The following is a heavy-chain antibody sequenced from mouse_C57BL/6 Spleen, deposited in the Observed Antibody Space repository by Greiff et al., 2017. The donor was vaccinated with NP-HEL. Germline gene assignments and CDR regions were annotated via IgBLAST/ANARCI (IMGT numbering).Heavy chain of an antibody. CDR1: GFTFSSYA. V-gene: IGHV5-4*01. J-gene: IGHJ3*01. Sequence: EVQGVESGGGLVKPGGSLKLSCAASGFTFSSYAMSWVRQTPDKRLEWVATISDGGSYTYYPDNVKGRFTISRDNAKNNLYLQMSHLKSEDTAMYYCARDHQGFAYWGQGTLVTVSA. CDR2: ISDGGSYT. CDR3: ARDHQGFAY.